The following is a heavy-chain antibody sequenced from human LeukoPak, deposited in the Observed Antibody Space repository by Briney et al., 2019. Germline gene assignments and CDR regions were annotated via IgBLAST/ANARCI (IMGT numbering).Heavy chain of an antibody. CDR1: GGSISSYY. D-gene: IGHD2-2*01. Sequence: PSETLSLTCTVSGGSISSYYWSWIRQPPGKGLEWIGYIYYSGSTNYNPSLKSRVTISVDTSKNQFYLQLSSVTAAETAVYYCARDWGYCSSTSCPKGWFDPWGQGPLVTVSS. V-gene: IGHV4-59*01. CDR3: ARDWGYCSSTSCPKGWFDP. CDR2: IYYSGST. J-gene: IGHJ5*02.